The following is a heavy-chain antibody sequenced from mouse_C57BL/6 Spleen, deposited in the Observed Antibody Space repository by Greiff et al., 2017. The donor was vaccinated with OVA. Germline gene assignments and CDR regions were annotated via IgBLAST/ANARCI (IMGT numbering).Heavy chain of an antibody. CDR1: GFTFSSYT. V-gene: IGHV5-9*01. Sequence: ESGGGLVKPGGSLKLSCAASGFTFSSYTMSWVRQTPEKRLEWVATISGGGGNTYYPDSVKGRFTISRDNAKNTLYLQMSSLRSEDTALYYCARQGLRDFDYWGQGTTLTVSS. CDR2: ISGGGGNT. J-gene: IGHJ2*01. CDR3: ARQGLRDFDY. D-gene: IGHD1-1*01.